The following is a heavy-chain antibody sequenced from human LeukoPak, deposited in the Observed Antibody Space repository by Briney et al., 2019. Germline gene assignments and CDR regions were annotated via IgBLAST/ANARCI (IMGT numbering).Heavy chain of an antibody. CDR1: GFTFSDYY. V-gene: IGHV3-11*04. Sequence: GGSLRLSCAASGFTFSDYYMFWIRQAPGKGLEWVSYISSSGSTKYYADSVKGRFTISRDNSKNTLYLQMNSLRAEDTAVYYCARCSEEGELYYYYYMDVWGKGTTVTVSS. CDR2: ISSSGSTK. D-gene: IGHD1-26*01. CDR3: ARCSEEGELYYYYYMDV. J-gene: IGHJ6*03.